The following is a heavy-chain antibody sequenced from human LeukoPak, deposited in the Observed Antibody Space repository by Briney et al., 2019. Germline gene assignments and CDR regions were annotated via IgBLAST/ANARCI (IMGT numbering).Heavy chain of an antibody. D-gene: IGHD3-3*01. Sequence: GGSLRLSCAASGFTFSSYAMSWVRQAPGKGLEWVSAISGSGGSTYYADSVKGRFTISRDNAKNSLYLQMNSLRAEDTAVYYCAREFRDFWSGYDYWGQGTLVTVSS. CDR1: GFTFSSYA. J-gene: IGHJ4*02. CDR2: ISGSGGST. CDR3: AREFRDFWSGYDY. V-gene: IGHV3-23*01.